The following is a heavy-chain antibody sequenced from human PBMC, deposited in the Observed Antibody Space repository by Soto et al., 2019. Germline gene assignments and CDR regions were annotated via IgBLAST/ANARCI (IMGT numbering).Heavy chain of an antibody. CDR1: GVSISSYY. CDR2: IYYSGST. V-gene: IGHV4-59*01. CDR3: ARRRGYSSSWYYSWFDP. Sequence: SETLSLTCTVSGVSISSYYWSWIRHPPGKGLEWIGYIYYSGSTNYNPSLKSRVTISVDTSKNQFSLKLSSVTAADTAVYYCARRRGYSSSWYYSWFDPWGQGTLVTVSS. D-gene: IGHD6-13*01. J-gene: IGHJ5*02.